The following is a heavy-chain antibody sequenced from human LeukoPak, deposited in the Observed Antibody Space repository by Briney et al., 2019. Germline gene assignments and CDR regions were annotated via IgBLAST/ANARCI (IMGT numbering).Heavy chain of an antibody. Sequence: ASVKVSCKASGYTFTGYYMHWVRQAPGQGLEWMGWINPNSGGTNYAKKFQGRVTMTRDTSISTAYMELSRLRSDDTAVYYCARDPYCSSTSCYNDYWGQGTLVTVSS. CDR2: INPNSGGT. CDR3: ARDPYCSSTSCYNDY. V-gene: IGHV1-2*02. J-gene: IGHJ4*02. CDR1: GYTFTGYY. D-gene: IGHD2-2*02.